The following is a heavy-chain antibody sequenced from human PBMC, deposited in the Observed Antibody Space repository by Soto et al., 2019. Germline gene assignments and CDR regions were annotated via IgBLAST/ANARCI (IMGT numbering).Heavy chain of an antibody. J-gene: IGHJ6*02. CDR3: ARHVPAAGYYYGMDV. CDR2: IIPIFGTA. D-gene: IGHD2-2*01. Sequence: QVQLVQSGAEVKKPGSSVKVSCKASGGTFSSYAISWVRQAPGQGLEWMGGIIPIFGTAAYAQRFQGRVTITADESTSTAYKELSRLRSEDTAVYYCARHVPAAGYYYGMDVWGQGTTVTVSS. CDR1: GGTFSSYA. V-gene: IGHV1-69*12.